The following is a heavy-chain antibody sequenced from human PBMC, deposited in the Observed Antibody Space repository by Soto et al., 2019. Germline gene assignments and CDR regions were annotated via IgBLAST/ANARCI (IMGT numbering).Heavy chain of an antibody. V-gene: IGHV4-34*01. CDR1: GGSFSGYY. CDR2: INHSGST. CDR3: ARSYDYVWGSYRWGGIDY. J-gene: IGHJ4*02. D-gene: IGHD3-16*02. Sequence: QVQLQQWGAGLLKPSETLSLTCAVYGGSFSGYYWSWIRQPPGKGLEWIGEINHSGSTNYNPSLKSGVTISVDTSKNQFSLKLSSVTAADTAVYYCARSYDYVWGSYRWGGIDYWGQGTLVTVSS.